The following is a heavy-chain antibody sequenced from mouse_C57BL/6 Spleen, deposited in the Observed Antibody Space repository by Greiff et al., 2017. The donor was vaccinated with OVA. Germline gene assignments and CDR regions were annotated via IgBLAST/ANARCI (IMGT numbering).Heavy chain of an antibody. D-gene: IGHD2-4*01. J-gene: IGHJ2*01. Sequence: QVQLQQSGPELVKPGASVKISCKASGYAFSSSWMNWVKQRPGKGLEWIGRIYPGDGDTNYNGKFKGKATLTADKSSSTAYMQLSSLTSEDSAVYFCAKSYYDYDCYFDYWGKGTTLTVSS. CDR3: AKSYYDYDCYFDY. CDR2: IYPGDGDT. CDR1: GYAFSSSW. V-gene: IGHV1-82*01.